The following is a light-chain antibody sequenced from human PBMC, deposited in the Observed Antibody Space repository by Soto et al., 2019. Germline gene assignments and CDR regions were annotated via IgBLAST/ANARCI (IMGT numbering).Light chain of an antibody. Sequence: QSALTQPASVSGSPGQSITISCTGTRSDVGAYNYVSWYQQHPGKAPKLMIYDVSNRPSGVSNRFSGSKSGNTASLTISGLQAEDEADYYCSSYTSSSSPYVFGTGTKLTVL. CDR2: DVS. J-gene: IGLJ1*01. CDR3: SSYTSSSSPYV. V-gene: IGLV2-14*01. CDR1: RSDVGAYNY.